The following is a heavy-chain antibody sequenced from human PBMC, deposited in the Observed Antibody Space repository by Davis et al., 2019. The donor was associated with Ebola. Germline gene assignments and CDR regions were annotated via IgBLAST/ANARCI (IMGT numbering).Heavy chain of an antibody. CDR3: VRGFFRDGFDV. V-gene: IGHV3-74*01. J-gene: IGHJ3*01. D-gene: IGHD3-3*01. Sequence: GESLKISCAASGFTFSSYWMHWIRQAPGKGLVWVSRINPDGSFTDYADSVKGRFSISRDSTSNTLYLQMNGLRAEDTAVYYCVRGFFRDGFDVWDQGTMIIISS. CDR1: GFTFSSYW. CDR2: INPDGSFT.